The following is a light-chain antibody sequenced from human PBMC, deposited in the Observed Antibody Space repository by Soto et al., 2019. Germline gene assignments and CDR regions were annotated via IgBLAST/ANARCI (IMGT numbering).Light chain of an antibody. V-gene: IGLV2-14*01. CDR2: EVS. Sequence: QSALTQPASVSGSPGQSITISCTGTSVDVGAYNYVAWYQQHPGKAPKLMIFEVSNRPSGVSNRFSGSKSGNTASLTISGLQAEDEADYYCSSYTSSSTLEVVFGGGTKVTVL. CDR1: SVDVGAYNY. J-gene: IGLJ2*01. CDR3: SSYTSSSTLEVV.